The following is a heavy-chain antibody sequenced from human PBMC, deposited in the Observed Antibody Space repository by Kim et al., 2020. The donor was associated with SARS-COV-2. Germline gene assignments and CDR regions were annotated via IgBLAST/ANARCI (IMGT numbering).Heavy chain of an antibody. Sequence: NKYYADSVKGRFTISRDNSKNTLYLQMNSLRAEDTAVYYCAKPDYGGPPGWGQGTLVTVSS. CDR3: AKPDYGGPPG. CDR2: NK. D-gene: IGHD4-17*01. V-gene: IGHV3-30*02. J-gene: IGHJ4*02.